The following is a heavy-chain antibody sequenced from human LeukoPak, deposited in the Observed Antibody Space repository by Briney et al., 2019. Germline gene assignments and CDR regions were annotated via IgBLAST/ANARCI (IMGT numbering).Heavy chain of an antibody. CDR1: GFTFSSYW. D-gene: IGHD2-2*01. Sequence: PGGSLRLSCAASGFTFSSYWMSWVRQAPGKGLEWVANIKQDGSEKYYVDSVKGRFTISRDNAKNSLYLQVNSLRAEDTAVYYCAKLSGSANCCEDYWGQGTLVTVSS. CDR2: IKQDGSEK. J-gene: IGHJ4*02. CDR3: AKLSGSANCCEDY. V-gene: IGHV3-7*03.